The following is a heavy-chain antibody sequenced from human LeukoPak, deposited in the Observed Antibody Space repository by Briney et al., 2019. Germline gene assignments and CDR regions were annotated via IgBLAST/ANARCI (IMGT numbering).Heavy chain of an antibody. CDR3: ARFRHPRTQANWFDP. CDR2: IWYDGSNK. Sequence: GGSLRLSCAASGFTFSSYGMHSVRQAPGKELEWVAVIWYDGSNKYYADSVKGRFTISRDNSKNTLYLQMNSLRAEDTAVYYCARFRHPRTQANWFDPWAREPWSPSPQ. CDR1: GFTFSSYG. J-gene: IGHJ5*02. D-gene: IGHD1-14*01. V-gene: IGHV3-33*01.